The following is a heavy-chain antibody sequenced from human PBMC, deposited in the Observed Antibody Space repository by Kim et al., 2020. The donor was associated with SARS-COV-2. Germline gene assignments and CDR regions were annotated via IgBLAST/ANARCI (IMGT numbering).Heavy chain of an antibody. Sequence: SETLSLTCTVSGGSISSYYWSWIRQPPGKGLEWIGYIYYSGTTNYNPSLKSRVTISVDTSKNQFSLKLSSVTAADSAVYYCARDGRGGAATFDPWCQGTL. CDR2: IYYSGTT. CDR1: GGSISSYY. V-gene: IGHV4-59*01. D-gene: IGHD3-16*01. J-gene: IGHJ5*02. CDR3: ARDGRGGAATFDP.